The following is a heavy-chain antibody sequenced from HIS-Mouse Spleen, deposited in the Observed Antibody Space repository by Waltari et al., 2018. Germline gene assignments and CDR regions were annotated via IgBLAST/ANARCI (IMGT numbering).Heavy chain of an antibody. CDR3: ARAGTLHIVATTFDY. J-gene: IGHJ4*02. CDR2: ISYDGSNK. D-gene: IGHD5-12*01. V-gene: IGHV3-30*04. Sequence: QVQLVESGGGVVQPGRSLRLSCAASGFTFSSYAMRWVRQAPGKGLEWVAVISYDGSNKYYADSVKGRFTISRDNSKNTLYLQMNSLRAEDTAVYYCARAGTLHIVATTFDYWGQGTLVTVSS. CDR1: GFTFSSYA.